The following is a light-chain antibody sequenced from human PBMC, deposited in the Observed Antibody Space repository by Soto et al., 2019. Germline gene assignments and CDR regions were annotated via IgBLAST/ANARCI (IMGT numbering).Light chain of an antibody. CDR2: AAS. Sequence: EIQLTQSPSSMSAPAGNTVQILCLASQSISSYLNWYQQRPGKAPKLLIYAASRLQSGVPSRCSIGGSGTDFTLTISSRQPEDFATYYCQQSYSTPLTFGEGTKVDIK. CDR1: QSISSY. J-gene: IGKJ4*01. CDR3: QQSYSTPLT. V-gene: IGKV1-39*01.